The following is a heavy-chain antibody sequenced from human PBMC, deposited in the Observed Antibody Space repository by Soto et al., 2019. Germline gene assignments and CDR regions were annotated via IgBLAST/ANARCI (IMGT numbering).Heavy chain of an antibody. V-gene: IGHV4-31*03. CDR1: GCSISSGGYY. D-gene: IGHD3-3*01. Sequence: PSETLSLTCTVSGCSISSGGYYWSWIRQHPGKGLEWIGYIYYSGSTYYNPSLKSRVTISVDTSKNQFSLKLSSVTAADTAVYYCAREVRHGYDFWSGYYSNYYYGMDVWGQGTTVTVSS. CDR2: IYYSGST. CDR3: AREVRHGYDFWSGYYSNYYYGMDV. J-gene: IGHJ6*02.